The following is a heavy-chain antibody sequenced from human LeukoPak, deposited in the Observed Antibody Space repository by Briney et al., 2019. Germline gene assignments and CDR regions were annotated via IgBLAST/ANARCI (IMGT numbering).Heavy chain of an antibody. CDR3: AREKEYFDAFDI. Sequence: ASVKVSCKSSGYTFTSYGISWVRQAPGQGLEWMGWISSYNGNTNYAQKLQGRVTMTTDTSTSTAYMELRSLRSDDTAVYYCAREKEYFDAFDIWGQGTMVTVSS. J-gene: IGHJ3*02. CDR2: ISSYNGNT. V-gene: IGHV1-18*01. CDR1: GYTFTSYG. D-gene: IGHD2/OR15-2a*01.